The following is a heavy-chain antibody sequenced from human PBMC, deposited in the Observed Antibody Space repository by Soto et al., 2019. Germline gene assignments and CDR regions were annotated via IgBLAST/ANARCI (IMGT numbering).Heavy chain of an antibody. CDR3: ARDRSYYDSSGSYSPPY. J-gene: IGHJ4*02. Sequence: GEALKISCAASGFTFCSYAMNWVRQAPGKGLEWVSAISGSAATTHFADSVKGRFTISRDNSKNTLYLQMNSLRAEDTAVYYCARDRSYYDSSGSYSPPYWGQGTLVTVSS. V-gene: IGHV3-23*01. CDR1: GFTFCSYA. CDR2: ISGSAATT. D-gene: IGHD3-22*01.